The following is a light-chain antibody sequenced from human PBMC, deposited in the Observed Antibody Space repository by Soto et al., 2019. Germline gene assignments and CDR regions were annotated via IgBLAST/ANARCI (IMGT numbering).Light chain of an antibody. CDR1: SSDVGGYNY. J-gene: IGLJ2*01. V-gene: IGLV2-14*01. CDR3: SSYTSSSTLLV. Sequence: QSALTQPASVSGSPGQSITISCTGNSSDVGGYNYVSWYQQHPGKDPKQMIYDVSNRPSGVSNRFSGSKSGNTATLTISGLKSEDEDDYYCSSYTSSSTLLVFGGGTKLTVL. CDR2: DVS.